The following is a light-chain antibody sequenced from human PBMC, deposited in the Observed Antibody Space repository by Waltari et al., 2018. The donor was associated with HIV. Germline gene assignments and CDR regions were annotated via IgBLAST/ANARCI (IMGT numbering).Light chain of an antibody. V-gene: IGLV2-14*03. J-gene: IGLJ2*01. CDR2: DVT. Sequence: QSALTQPASVSGSPGQSITISCTGTNSDVGGSNYVSWYQQHPGKAPKLMIYDVTKRPSGISNRFSGSKSGNTASLTISGLQAEDEADYFCSSFANNNTPVLFGGGTKLTVL. CDR3: SSFANNNTPVL. CDR1: NSDVGGSNY.